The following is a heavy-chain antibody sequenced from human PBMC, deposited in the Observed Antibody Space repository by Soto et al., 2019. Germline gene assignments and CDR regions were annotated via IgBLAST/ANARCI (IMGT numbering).Heavy chain of an antibody. D-gene: IGHD3-9*01. CDR2: INPSGGST. V-gene: IGHV1-46*03. CDR1: GYTFTSYY. Sequence: ASAKVSCKSSGYTFTSYYMHWVRQAPGQGLEWMGIINPSGGSTSYAQKFQGRVTMTRDTSTSTVYMELSSLRSEDTAVYYCASTLRYFRKTDYYYMDVWGKGTTVTVSS. J-gene: IGHJ6*03. CDR3: ASTLRYFRKTDYYYMDV.